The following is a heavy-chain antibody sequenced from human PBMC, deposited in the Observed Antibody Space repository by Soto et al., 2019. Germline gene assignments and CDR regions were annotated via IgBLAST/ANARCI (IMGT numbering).Heavy chain of an antibody. D-gene: IGHD6-25*01. CDR1: GGSISGYF. J-gene: IGHJ5*02. V-gene: IGHV4-59*01. CDR2: IYYGGNT. Sequence: SETLSLTCTVSGGSISGYFWTWIRQPPGKGLEWIGYIYYGGNTNYNPSLKSRVAISLDTSKNHFSLKLNSVTAADTAVYYCARSSSGYRFDPWGQGTLVTVSS. CDR3: ARSSSGYRFDP.